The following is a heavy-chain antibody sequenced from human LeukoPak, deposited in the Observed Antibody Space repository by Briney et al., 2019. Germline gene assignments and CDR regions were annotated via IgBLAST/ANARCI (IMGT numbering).Heavy chain of an antibody. V-gene: IGHV3-74*01. Sequence: GGSLRLSCAASGFTFSNDRMHWVRQDPGKGLVWVSRINTDGSTTTYADSVKGRFTISRDNAKNTLYLQMNSLRVEDTAVYYCARGRGGSYHYWGQGTLVTVSA. D-gene: IGHD1-26*01. CDR2: INTDGSTT. CDR1: GFTFSNDR. J-gene: IGHJ4*02. CDR3: ARGRGGSYHY.